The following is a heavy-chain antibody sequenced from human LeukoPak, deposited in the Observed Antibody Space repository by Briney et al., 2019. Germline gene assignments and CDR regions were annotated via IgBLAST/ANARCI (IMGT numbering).Heavy chain of an antibody. J-gene: IGHJ5*02. CDR2: IYYSGST. Sequence: SETLSLTCTVSGGSISSYYWSWIRQPPGKGLEWIEYIYYSGSTNYNPSLKSRVTISVDTSKNQFSLKLSSVTAAHTAVYYCARGHWLDPWGQGTLVTVSS. V-gene: IGHV4-59*01. CDR3: ARGHWLDP. CDR1: GGSISSYY.